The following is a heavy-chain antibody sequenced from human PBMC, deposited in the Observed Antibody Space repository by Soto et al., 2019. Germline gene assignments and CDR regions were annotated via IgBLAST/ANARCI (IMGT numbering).Heavy chain of an antibody. CDR2: ISSNGGST. Sequence: GGSLRLSCSASGFTFSSYAMHWVRQAPGKGLEYVSAISSNGGSTYYADSVKGRFTISRDNSKNTLYLQMSSLRAEDTAVYYCVKFTLDGDFDWFSSLHESYYFDYWGQGTLVTVSS. CDR1: GFTFSSYA. CDR3: VKFTLDGDFDWFSSLHESYYFDY. J-gene: IGHJ4*02. V-gene: IGHV3-64D*08. D-gene: IGHD3-9*01.